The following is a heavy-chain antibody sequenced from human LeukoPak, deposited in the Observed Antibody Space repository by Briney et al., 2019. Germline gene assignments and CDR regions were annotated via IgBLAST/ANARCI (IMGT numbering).Heavy chain of an antibody. J-gene: IGHJ1*01. CDR2: ISGSGDST. V-gene: IGHV3-23*01. CDR3: AKKMGEYFHH. D-gene: IGHD2-8*01. CDR1: GFTFSTYW. Sequence: GGSLRLSCAASGFTFSTYWMHWVRQAPGKGLVWVSVISGSGDSTYYADSVKGRFTISRDNSKNTLYLQMSSLRAEDTAVYYCAKKMGEYFHHWGQGTLVTVSS.